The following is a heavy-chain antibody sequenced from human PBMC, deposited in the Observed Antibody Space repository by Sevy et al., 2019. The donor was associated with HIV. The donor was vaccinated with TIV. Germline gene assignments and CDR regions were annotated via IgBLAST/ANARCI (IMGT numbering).Heavy chain of an antibody. CDR1: GYTLTKLA. CDR3: AITKDYYDNSGSPFDY. V-gene: IGHV1-24*01. Sequence: ASVKVSCKVSGYTLTKLAMHWVRQAPGKGLEWMGTFDPEDGETIYAQKFQGRVTMTEDTFMATAYMELSSLRSEDTAVFYCAITKDYYDNSGSPFDYWGQGTLVTVSS. J-gene: IGHJ4*02. CDR2: FDPEDGET. D-gene: IGHD3-22*01.